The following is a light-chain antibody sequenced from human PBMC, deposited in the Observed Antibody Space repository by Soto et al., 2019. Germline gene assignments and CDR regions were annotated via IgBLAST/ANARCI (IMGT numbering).Light chain of an antibody. V-gene: IGLV4-69*02. CDR1: SGHSSYA. CDR3: QTWGTGIHVV. Sequence: QLVLTQSPSASASLGASVKLTCTLSSGHSSYAIAWHQQQSEKGPRYLMRLNSDGSHSKGDGIPDRFSGSSSGAERYLTISGLQSEDEADYYCQTWGTGIHVVFGGGTKVTVL. CDR2: LNSDGSH. J-gene: IGLJ2*01.